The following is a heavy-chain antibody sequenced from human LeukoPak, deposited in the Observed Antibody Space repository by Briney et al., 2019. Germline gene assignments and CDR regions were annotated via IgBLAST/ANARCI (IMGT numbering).Heavy chain of an antibody. CDR2: IYYSGST. J-gene: IGHJ5*02. Sequence: SETLSLTCTVSGGSISSYYWSWIRQPPGKGLEWIGYIYYSGSTNYNPSLKSRVTISVDTSKNQFSPKLSSVTAADTAVYYCARSHEDSSGYYLYNWFDPWGQGTLVTVSS. CDR3: ARSHEDSSGYYLYNWFDP. CDR1: GGSISSYY. V-gene: IGHV4-59*01. D-gene: IGHD3-22*01.